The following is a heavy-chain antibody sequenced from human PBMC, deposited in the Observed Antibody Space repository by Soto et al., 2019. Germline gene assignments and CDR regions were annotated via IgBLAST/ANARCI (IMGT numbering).Heavy chain of an antibody. V-gene: IGHV1-18*01. Sequence: ASVKVSCKASGYTFTSYGISWVRQAPGQGLEWTGWISAYNGNTNYAQKLQGRVTMTTDTSTSTAYMELRSLRSDDTAVYYCARDRAYSSSSYGMDVWGQGTTVTVSS. D-gene: IGHD6-13*01. CDR2: ISAYNGNT. CDR1: GYTFTSYG. CDR3: ARDRAYSSSSYGMDV. J-gene: IGHJ6*02.